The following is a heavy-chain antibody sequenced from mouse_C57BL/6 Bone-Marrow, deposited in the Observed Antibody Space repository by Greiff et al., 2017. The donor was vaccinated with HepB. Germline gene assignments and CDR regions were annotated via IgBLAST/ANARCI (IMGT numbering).Heavy chain of an antibody. CDR2: IDPEDGET. D-gene: IGHD2-1*01. J-gene: IGHJ3*01. V-gene: IGHV14-2*01. Sequence: EVQLQQSGAELVKPGASVKLSCTASGFNIKDYYMHWVKQRTEQGLEWIGRIDPEDGETKYAPKFPGKATITADTSSNTAYLQLSCLTSEDTAVYYCARGGNYWFAYWGQGTLVTVSA. CDR3: ARGGNYWFAY. CDR1: GFNIKDYY.